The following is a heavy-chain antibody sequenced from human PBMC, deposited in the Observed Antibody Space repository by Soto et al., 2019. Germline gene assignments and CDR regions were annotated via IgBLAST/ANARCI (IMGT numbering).Heavy chain of an antibody. Sequence: ASVKVSCKASGYTFTSYYMHWVRQAPGQGLEWMGIINPSGGSTSYAQKFQGRVTTTRDTSTSTVYMELSSLRSEDTAVYYCARDMVGSSWYGYYFDYWGQGTLVTVSS. J-gene: IGHJ4*02. V-gene: IGHV1-46*01. CDR2: INPSGGST. CDR1: GYTFTSYY. CDR3: ARDMVGSSWYGYYFDY. D-gene: IGHD6-13*01.